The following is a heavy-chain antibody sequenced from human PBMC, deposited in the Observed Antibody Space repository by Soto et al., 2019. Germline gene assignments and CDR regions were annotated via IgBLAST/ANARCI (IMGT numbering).Heavy chain of an antibody. CDR3: AIPLGQLGAPNYDY. CDR1: GYTLTELS. Sequence: QVQLVQSGAEVKKPGASVKVSCKVSGYTLTELSMHWVRQAPGKGLEWMGGFDPEDGETIYAQKFQGRVTMTEDTSKDTAYMELSSLRSEDTAVYYGAIPLGQLGAPNYDYWGQGTLVTVSS. V-gene: IGHV1-24*01. D-gene: IGHD6-6*01. CDR2: FDPEDGET. J-gene: IGHJ4*02.